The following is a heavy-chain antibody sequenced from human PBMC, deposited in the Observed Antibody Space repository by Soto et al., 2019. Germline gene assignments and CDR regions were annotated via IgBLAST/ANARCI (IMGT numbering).Heavy chain of an antibody. D-gene: IGHD1-1*01. V-gene: IGHV3-23*01. CDR1: GFTFSSYA. J-gene: IGHJ6*02. Sequence: PGGSLRLSCAASGFTFSSYAMSWVRQAPGKGLEWVSAISGSGGSTYYADSVKGRFTISRDNSKNTLYLQMNSLRAEDTAVYYCAKDQGRNLDFRYYGMDVWGQGTTVTVSS. CDR2: ISGSGGST. CDR3: AKDQGRNLDFRYYGMDV.